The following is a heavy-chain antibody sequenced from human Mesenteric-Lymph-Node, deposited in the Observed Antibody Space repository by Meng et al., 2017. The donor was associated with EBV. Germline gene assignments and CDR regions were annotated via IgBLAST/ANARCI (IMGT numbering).Heavy chain of an antibody. Sequence: VELLESGGGLGQPGGSLRLSCGASGFTLSSYAMSWVRQAPGKGLEWVSGISGSGVSTYYADFLKGRFTISRDNSKNTLYLQMNSLRAEDTAVYYCAKSAAGIEYYFDYWGQGTLVTVSS. V-gene: IGHV3-23*01. J-gene: IGHJ4*02. CDR3: AKSAAGIEYYFDY. CDR1: GFTLSSYA. CDR2: ISGSGVST. D-gene: IGHD6-13*01.